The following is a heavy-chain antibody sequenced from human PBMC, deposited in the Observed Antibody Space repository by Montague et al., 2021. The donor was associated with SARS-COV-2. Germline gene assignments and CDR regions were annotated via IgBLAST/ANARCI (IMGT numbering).Heavy chain of an antibody. CDR2: IFGSGAGT. Sequence: SLRLSCAASGFAFNNFAMTWVRQPPGKGLEWVSSIFGSGAGTYYADSVKGRFTISRDNSRNTVYLQMNSLRAVDTAKYYCAKQTGAGAIVYWYFDLWGRGTVVSVSS. CDR1: GFAFNNFA. J-gene: IGHJ2*01. D-gene: IGHD6-25*01. V-gene: IGHV3-23*01. CDR3: AKQTGAGAIVYWYFDL.